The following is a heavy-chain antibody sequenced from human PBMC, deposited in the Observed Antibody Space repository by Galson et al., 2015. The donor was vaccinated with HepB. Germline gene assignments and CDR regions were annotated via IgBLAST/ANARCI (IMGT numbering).Heavy chain of an antibody. CDR2: ISYDGSNK. CDR1: GFTFSIYA. CDR3: ARDLRDIEGFATFDP. D-gene: IGHD3-9*01. V-gene: IGHV3-30-3*01. J-gene: IGHJ5*02. Sequence: SLRLSCAASGFTFSIYAIHWVRQAPGKGLEWVAVISYDGSNKYCADSVKGRFTISRDNAKNTLSLQMNSLRAEDTAVYYCARDLRDIEGFATFDPWGQGTLVTVSS.